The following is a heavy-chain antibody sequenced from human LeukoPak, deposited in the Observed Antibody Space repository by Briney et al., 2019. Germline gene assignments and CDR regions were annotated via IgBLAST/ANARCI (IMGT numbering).Heavy chain of an antibody. D-gene: IGHD5-12*01. CDR2: INWNGGST. J-gene: IGHJ3*02. CDR1: GFTFDDYG. V-gene: IGHV3-20*04. Sequence: GGSLRLSCAASGFTFDDYGMSGVRQAPGKGLEWVSGINWNGGSTGYADSVKGRFTISRDNAKNSLYLQMNSLRAQDTALYYCARDGIGLPRAGAFDIWGQGTMATVSS. CDR3: ARDGIGLPRAGAFDI.